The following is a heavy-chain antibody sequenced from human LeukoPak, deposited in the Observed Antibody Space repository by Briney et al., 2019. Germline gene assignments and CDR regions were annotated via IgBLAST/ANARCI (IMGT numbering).Heavy chain of an antibody. D-gene: IGHD3-22*01. J-gene: IGHJ4*02. CDR1: GFTFSSYG. V-gene: IGHV3-30*18. CDR2: ISYDGSNK. Sequence: PGGSLRLSCAASGFTFSSYGMHWVRQAPGKGLEWVAVISYDGSNKYYADSVKGRFTISRDNSKNTLYLQMNSLRAEDTAVYHCAKVVYYYDSSGPEDGIDYWGQGTLVTVSS. CDR3: AKVVYYYDSSGPEDGIDY.